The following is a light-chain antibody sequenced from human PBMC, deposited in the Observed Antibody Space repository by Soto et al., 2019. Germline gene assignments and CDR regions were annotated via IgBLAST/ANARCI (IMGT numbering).Light chain of an antibody. Sequence: DIVMTQSPDSLAVSLGERATINCKSSRTVLYSLNNKNCLAWYQQKPGQPPKLLFYWASVRESGVPDRFSGSGSETDFTLTITSLQAEDVAVYYCQQYYSLPYTFGQGTTLEI. CDR3: QQYYSLPYT. CDR2: WAS. CDR1: RTVLYSLNNKNC. V-gene: IGKV4-1*01. J-gene: IGKJ2*01.